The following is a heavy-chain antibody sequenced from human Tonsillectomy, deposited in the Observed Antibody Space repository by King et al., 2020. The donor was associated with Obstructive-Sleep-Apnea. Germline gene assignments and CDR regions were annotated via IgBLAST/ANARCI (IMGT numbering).Heavy chain of an antibody. J-gene: IGHJ6*02. CDR3: ARSGSGMDV. CDR2: IYYGGSA. V-gene: IGHV4-59*08. Sequence: QLQESGPGLVKPSETLSLTCTVSGCSISSYYWSWIRQPPGKGLEWIGYIYYGGSANYNPSLKSRVTISVDMSNNQFSLKLSPVTAADTAVYYCARSGSGMDVWGQGTTVTVSS. CDR1: GCSISSYY. D-gene: IGHD1-26*01.